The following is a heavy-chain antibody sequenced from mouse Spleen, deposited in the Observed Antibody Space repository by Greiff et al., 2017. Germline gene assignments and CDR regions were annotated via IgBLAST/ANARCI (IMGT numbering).Heavy chain of an antibody. D-gene: IGHD3-3*01. J-gene: IGHJ1*03. CDR2: IYPGDGAP. V-gene: IGHV1-82*01. CDR1: GYAFSSSW. Sequence: QVQLQQSGPELVKPGASVKISCKASGYAFSSSWMNWVKQRPGKGLEWIGRIYPGDGAPNYNGKFKGKATLTADKSSSTAYMQLSSLTSEDSAVYFCARGGTGWYFDVWGTGTTVTVSS. CDR3: ARGGTGWYFDV.